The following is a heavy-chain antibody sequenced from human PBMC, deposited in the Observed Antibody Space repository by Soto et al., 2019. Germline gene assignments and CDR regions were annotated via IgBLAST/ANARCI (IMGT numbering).Heavy chain of an antibody. Sequence: QVRLVESGGGFVKPVGSLRLSCAASGFSLRDYYMTWIRQAPGKGLELLSYINPGGDVIKYVDSVKGRFTISRDNAKNTVYLQMNSLRAEDTAVYYCTRDPRITDFWGQGTLVTVSS. D-gene: IGHD3-16*01. CDR2: INPGGDVI. CDR1: GFSLRDYY. V-gene: IGHV3-11*01. CDR3: TRDPRITDF. J-gene: IGHJ4*02.